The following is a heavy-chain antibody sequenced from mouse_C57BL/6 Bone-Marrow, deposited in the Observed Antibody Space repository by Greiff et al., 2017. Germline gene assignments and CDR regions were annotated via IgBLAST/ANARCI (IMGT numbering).Heavy chain of an antibody. J-gene: IGHJ3*01. D-gene: IGHD3-2*02. CDR1: GFSFNTYA. CDR2: IRSKSNNYAT. V-gene: IGHV10-1*01. CDR3: VRQLRLGFAY. Sequence: EVKLMESGGGLVQPKGSLKLSCAASGFSFNTYAMNWVRQAPGKGLEWVARIRSKSNNYATYYADSVKDRFTISRDDSESMLYLQMNNLKTEDTAMYYWVRQLRLGFAYWGQGTLVTVSA.